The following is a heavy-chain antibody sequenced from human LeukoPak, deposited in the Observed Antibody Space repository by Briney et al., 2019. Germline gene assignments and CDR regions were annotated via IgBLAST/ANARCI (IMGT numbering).Heavy chain of an antibody. J-gene: IGHJ6*03. Sequence: PSETLSLTCTVSGGSISSSTYYGGWIRQPPGKGLEWIGSIFYSGNTYYNPSLKSRVTISVDTSKNQFSLKLSSVTAADTAVYYCARSVEGYCRGGSCYSYSYYMDVWGKGTTVTVSS. V-gene: IGHV4-39*07. D-gene: IGHD2-15*01. CDR3: ARSVEGYCRGGSCYSYSYYMDV. CDR2: IFYSGNT. CDR1: GGSISSSTYY.